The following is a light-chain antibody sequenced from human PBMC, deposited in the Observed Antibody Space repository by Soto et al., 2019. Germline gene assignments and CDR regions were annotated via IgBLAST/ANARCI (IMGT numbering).Light chain of an antibody. CDR1: QSVSSSY. J-gene: IGKJ5*01. Sequence: EIVFTQSPGTPSLSPGERATLSCRASQSVSSSYLAWYQQKPGQAPRLLIYGASSRATGIPDRFSGSGSGTDFTLTISRLEPEDFAVYYCQQRSNWPITFGQGTRLEIK. V-gene: IGKV3D-20*02. CDR2: GAS. CDR3: QQRSNWPIT.